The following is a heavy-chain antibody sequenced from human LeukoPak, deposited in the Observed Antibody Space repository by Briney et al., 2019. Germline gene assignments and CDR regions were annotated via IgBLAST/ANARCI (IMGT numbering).Heavy chain of an antibody. Sequence: GASVSVSFTASGDTFSTSGISGVRQAPGQRLERRGWITPNNGNTHYAQNLPPTVTMTPDTSTSTAYMELRTLTSDDTAVYYCTRVRDSSNWWRPLDIWGQGTMVTVSS. J-gene: IGHJ3*02. CDR3: TRVRDSSNWWRPLDI. D-gene: IGHD6-13*01. CDR1: GDTFSTSG. CDR2: ITPNNGNT. V-gene: IGHV1-18*01.